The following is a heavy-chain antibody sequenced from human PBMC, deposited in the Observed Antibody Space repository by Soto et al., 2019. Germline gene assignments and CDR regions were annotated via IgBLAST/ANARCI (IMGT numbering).Heavy chain of an antibody. D-gene: IGHD6-13*01. J-gene: IGHJ4*02. CDR1: GYTFSNFW. CDR2: IYPGDHET. V-gene: IGHV5-51*01. Sequence: GESLKISCQSSGYTFSNFWIGWVRQLPGKGPEWMGIIYPGDHETRYSPSFHGKVTISADRSINTAYLQWNSLEASDTAFYFCARSPRSSPYFDYWGQGALVTVSS. CDR3: ARSPRSSPYFDY.